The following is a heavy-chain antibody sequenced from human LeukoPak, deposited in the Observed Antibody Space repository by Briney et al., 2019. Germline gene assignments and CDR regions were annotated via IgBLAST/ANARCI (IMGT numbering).Heavy chain of an antibody. D-gene: IGHD3-10*01. V-gene: IGHV4-59*12. CDR1: GGSISSYY. CDR2: IYYSGST. Sequence: SETLSLTCTVSGGSISSYYWSWIRQPPGKGLEWIGYIYYSGSTYYNPSLKSRVTISVDRSKNQFSLKLSSVTAADTAVYYCAREVTMVRGVTYFDYWGQGTLVTVSS. J-gene: IGHJ4*02. CDR3: AREVTMVRGVTYFDY.